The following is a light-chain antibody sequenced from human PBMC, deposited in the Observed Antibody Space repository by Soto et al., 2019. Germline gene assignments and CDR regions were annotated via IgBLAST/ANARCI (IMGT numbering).Light chain of an antibody. CDR2: EVT. V-gene: IGLV2-14*01. CDR1: SSDVGGHNY. Sequence: QSVLTQPASVSGSPGQSITISCIGSSSDVGGHNYVSWYQQHPGKAPKLMIYEVTKRPSGVSNRFSGSKSGNTASLTISGLQAEDEADYYCSSYTFTSTLYVFGTGTKVTVL. CDR3: SSYTFTSTLYV. J-gene: IGLJ1*01.